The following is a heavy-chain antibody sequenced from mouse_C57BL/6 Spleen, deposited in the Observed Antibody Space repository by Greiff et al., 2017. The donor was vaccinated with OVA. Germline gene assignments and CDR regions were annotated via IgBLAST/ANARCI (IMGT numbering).Heavy chain of an antibody. CDR2: ISYSGST. J-gene: IGHJ1*03. V-gene: IGHV3-1*01. CDR3: AREEGYFDV. Sequence: EVKLVESGPGMVKPSQSLPLTCTVTGYSITSGYDWHWIRHFPGNQLEWMGYISYSGSTNYNPALKSRIYISHDTSKNHYFLKLNSVTTEDTATYYCAREEGYFDVWGTGTTVTVSS. CDR1: GYSITSGYD.